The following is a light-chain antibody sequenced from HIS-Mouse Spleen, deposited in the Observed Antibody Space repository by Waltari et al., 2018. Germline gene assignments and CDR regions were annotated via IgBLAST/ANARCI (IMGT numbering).Light chain of an antibody. Sequence: SYELTQPPSVSVSPGQTASITCSGDKLGDKYACWYQQKPGQSPVLVIYQDSKRPSGIPERFSCSNSGNTATLTIGGTQAMDEADYYCQAWDSSTVVFGGGTKLTVL. J-gene: IGLJ2*01. V-gene: IGLV3-1*01. CDR1: KLGDKY. CDR3: QAWDSSTVV. CDR2: QDS.